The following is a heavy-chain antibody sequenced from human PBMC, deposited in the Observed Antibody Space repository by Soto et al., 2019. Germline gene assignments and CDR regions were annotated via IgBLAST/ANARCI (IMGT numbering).Heavy chain of an antibody. D-gene: IGHD3-10*01. CDR1: GGTFSSYA. V-gene: IGHV1-69*13. Sequence: SVKVSCKASGGTFSSYAISWVRQAPGQGLEWMGGIIPIFGTANYAQKFQGRVTITADESTSTAYMELSSLRSEDTAVYYCAADQSSMVRVKWYYGMDVWGQGTTVTVSS. J-gene: IGHJ6*02. CDR2: IIPIFGTA. CDR3: AADQSSMVRVKWYYGMDV.